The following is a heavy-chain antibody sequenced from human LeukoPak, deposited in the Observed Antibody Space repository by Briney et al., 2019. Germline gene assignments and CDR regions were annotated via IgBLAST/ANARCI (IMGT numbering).Heavy chain of an antibody. J-gene: IGHJ4*02. CDR3: ARHPIFSIAAAGTGDY. V-gene: IGHV4-34*01. CDR2: INHSGST. D-gene: IGHD6-13*01. CDR1: GGSFSGYY. Sequence: SETLSLTCAVYGGSFSGYYWSWIRQPPGKGLEWIGEINHSGSTNYNPSLKSRVTISVDTSKNQFYLKLSSVTAADTAVYYCARHPIFSIAAAGTGDYWGQGTLVTVSS.